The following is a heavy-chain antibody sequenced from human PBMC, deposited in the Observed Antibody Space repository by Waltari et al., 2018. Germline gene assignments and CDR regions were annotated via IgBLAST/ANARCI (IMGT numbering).Heavy chain of an antibody. CDR1: GLTFTGFR. D-gene: IGHD2-15*01. V-gene: IGHV3-7*01. CDR3: ARVLRGAFDI. CDR2: IKEDGSDQ. Sequence: EVQLVESGGGLVQPGGSLRLSCAASGLTFTGFRMTWVRQATGQGLEGGDNIKEDGSDQYYVDSVKGRFTIARDNAKNYLYLQRNSLRAEDTAVYYGARVLRGAFDIWGQGTMVTVSS. J-gene: IGHJ3*02.